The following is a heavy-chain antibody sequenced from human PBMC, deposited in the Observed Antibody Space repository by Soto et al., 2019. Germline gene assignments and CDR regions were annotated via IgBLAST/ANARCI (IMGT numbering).Heavy chain of an antibody. CDR2: ISGYNGNT. CDR3: SRFIMVGGWFDPNYYHGMDV. D-gene: IGHD6-19*01. J-gene: IGHJ6*02. V-gene: IGHV1-18*01. CDR1: GYTFSNYG. Sequence: QVQLVQSGAEVKKPGASVTVSCKTSGYTFSNYGINWVRQAPGQGLEWMGWISGYNGNTNYAQTVQGRVTMTTDPSPGTVYMELRSLKSDDTAIYYCSRFIMVGGWFDPNYYHGMDVWGQGTTVTVSS.